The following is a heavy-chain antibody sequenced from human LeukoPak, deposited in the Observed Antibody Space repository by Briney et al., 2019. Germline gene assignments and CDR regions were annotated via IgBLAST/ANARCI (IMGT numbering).Heavy chain of an antibody. J-gene: IGHJ6*02. CDR1: GFTASSSY. V-gene: IGHV3-53*01. CDR2: IFSGGST. CDR3: ASPTYSDSTRYGMDV. Sequence: PGGSLRLSCEAAGFTASSSYMNWVRQAPGKGLEWVSVIFSGGSTYYAESVRGRFTISRGNSQNTLYLQMNSLRAEDTAIYYCASPTYSDSTRYGMDVWGQGTTVIVS. D-gene: IGHD1-26*01.